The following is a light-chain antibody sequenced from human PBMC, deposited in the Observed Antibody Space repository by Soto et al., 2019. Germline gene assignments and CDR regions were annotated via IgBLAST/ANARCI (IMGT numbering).Light chain of an antibody. J-gene: IGKJ1*01. CDR3: QKYDNAEWT. Sequence: DFRMTHSPSSLSASVGDRVTITCRASQAFRNYLAWYQQKPGKVPKVLIYAASTLQSGVPSRFSGSGSGTDFTLTISSLQPEDVAPYYCQKYDNAEWTFGQGTRVEIK. CDR2: AAS. V-gene: IGKV1-27*01. CDR1: QAFRNY.